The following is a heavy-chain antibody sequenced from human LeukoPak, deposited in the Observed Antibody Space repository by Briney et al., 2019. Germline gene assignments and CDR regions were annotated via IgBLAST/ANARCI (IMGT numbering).Heavy chain of an antibody. J-gene: IGHJ4*02. CDR3: ASSGYSSSWYYFDS. CDR1: RGSISSSNW. CDR2: IYHSEST. D-gene: IGHD6-13*01. V-gene: IGHV4-4*01. Sequence: SETLSLTCAVSRGSISSSNWWTWVRQPPGKGLEWNGEIYHSESTNYNPSLKSRVTISVDQYNNQLSLKLSSLTAADTAVYCCASSGYSSSWYYFDSWGQGTLVTVSS.